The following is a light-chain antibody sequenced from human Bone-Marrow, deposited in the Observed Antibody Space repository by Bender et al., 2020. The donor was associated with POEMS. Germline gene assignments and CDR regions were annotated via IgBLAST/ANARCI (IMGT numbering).Light chain of an antibody. CDR1: SSNTGSGYD. CDR2: GYN. V-gene: IGLV1-40*01. J-gene: IGLJ2*01. Sequence: QSALTQPASVSGSPGQSITISCTGSSSNTGSGYDINWYQHLPGTAPKLLIYGYNNRPSGVPDRFSGSKSGTSATLGITGLQTGDEADYYCGTWDASLSVVFGGGTKLTVL. CDR3: GTWDASLSVV.